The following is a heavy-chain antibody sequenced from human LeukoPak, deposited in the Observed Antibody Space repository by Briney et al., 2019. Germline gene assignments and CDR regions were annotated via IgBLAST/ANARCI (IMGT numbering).Heavy chain of an antibody. J-gene: IGHJ5*02. CDR3: AREWESDL. D-gene: IGHD1-26*01. CDR2: TSGSGGST. V-gene: IGHV3-23*01. Sequence: GGSLRLSCAASGFSFSSYAMSWVRQAPGKGLEWVSATSGSGGSTYYADSVKGRFTISRDNAKNSLYLQMNSLRAEDTAVYYCAREWESDLWGQGTLVTVSS. CDR1: GFSFSSYA.